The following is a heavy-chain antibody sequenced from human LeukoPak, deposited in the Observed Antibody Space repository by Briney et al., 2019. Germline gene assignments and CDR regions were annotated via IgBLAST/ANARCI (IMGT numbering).Heavy chain of an antibody. J-gene: IGHJ4*02. CDR1: GYTFTGYY. CDR2: INPNSGGT. D-gene: IGHD4-17*01. Sequence: ASVKVSCKASGYTFTGYYMHWVRQAPGQGLEWMGWINPNSGGTNYAQKFQGRVTMTRDTSISTAYMELSRLRSDDTAVYYRARDMPGDYGEVDYWGQGTLVTVSS. V-gene: IGHV1-2*02. CDR3: ARDMPGDYGEVDY.